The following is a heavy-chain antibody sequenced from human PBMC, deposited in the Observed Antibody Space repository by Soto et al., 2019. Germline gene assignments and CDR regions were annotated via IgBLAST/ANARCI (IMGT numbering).Heavy chain of an antibody. CDR1: GFTFSSYA. J-gene: IGHJ4*02. CDR3: ARDPQWLGFDY. Sequence: QVQLVESGGGVVQPGRSLRLSCAASGFTFSSYAMHWVRQAPGKGLEWVAVISYDGSNKYYADSVKGRFTISRDNSKPTLYLQMNSLRAEDTAVYYCARDPQWLGFDYWGQGTLVTVSS. V-gene: IGHV3-30-3*01. CDR2: ISYDGSNK. D-gene: IGHD6-19*01.